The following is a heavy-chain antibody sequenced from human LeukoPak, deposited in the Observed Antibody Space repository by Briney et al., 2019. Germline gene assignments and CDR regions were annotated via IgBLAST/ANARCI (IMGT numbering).Heavy chain of an antibody. CDR3: AKSWRYGDYQRARYFDY. CDR1: GFTFSSYA. Sequence: PGGSLRLSCAASGFTFSSYAMSWVRQAPGKGLEWVSAIRGSGGSTYYADSVKGRFTISRDNSKNTLYLQMNSLRAEDTAVYYCAKSWRYGDYQRARYFDYWGQGTLVTVSS. V-gene: IGHV3-23*01. CDR2: IRGSGGST. J-gene: IGHJ4*02. D-gene: IGHD4-17*01.